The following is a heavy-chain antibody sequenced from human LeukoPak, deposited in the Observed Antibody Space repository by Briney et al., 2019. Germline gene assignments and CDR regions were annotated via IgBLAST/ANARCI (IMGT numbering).Heavy chain of an antibody. D-gene: IGHD2-21*02. Sequence: PSETLSLTCTVSGGSISSSYWSWIRQPPGKGLEWIGYIYYSGSTNYNPSLKSRVTISVDTTKNQYSLKLNSVTAADTAVYYCAREPKNCGGDCYVLLDAWGQGTLVTVSS. CDR2: IYYSGST. V-gene: IGHV4-59*08. CDR3: AREPKNCGGDCYVLLDA. CDR1: GGSISSSY. J-gene: IGHJ5*02.